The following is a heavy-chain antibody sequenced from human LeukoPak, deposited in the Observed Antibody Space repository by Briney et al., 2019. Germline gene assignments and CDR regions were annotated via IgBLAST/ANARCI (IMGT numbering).Heavy chain of an antibody. J-gene: IGHJ4*02. D-gene: IGHD6-19*01. Sequence: GRSLRLSCAASGFTFNSYSLHWVRQAPGKGLEWVTLISSDGGNKYYADSVKGRFTISRDNSKNTLYLQMNSLRAEDTAVYYCARGVISSGWREPPTRWGQGTLVTVSS. V-gene: IGHV3-30-3*01. CDR1: GFTFNSYS. CDR3: ARGVISSGWREPPTR. CDR2: ISSDGGNK.